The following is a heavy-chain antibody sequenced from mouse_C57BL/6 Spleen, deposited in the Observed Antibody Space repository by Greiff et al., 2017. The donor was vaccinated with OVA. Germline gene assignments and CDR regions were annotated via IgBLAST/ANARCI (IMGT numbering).Heavy chain of an antibody. CDR1: GYTFTSYT. J-gene: IGHJ2*01. CDR3: ARSGDDYDGYFDY. Sequence: VMLVESGAELARPGASVKMSCKASGYTFTSYTMHWVKQRPGQGLEWIGYINPSSGYTKYNQKFKDKATLTADKSSSTAYMQLSSLTSEDSAVYYCARSGDDYDGYFDYWGQGTTLTVSS. D-gene: IGHD2-4*01. V-gene: IGHV1-4*01. CDR2: INPSSGYT.